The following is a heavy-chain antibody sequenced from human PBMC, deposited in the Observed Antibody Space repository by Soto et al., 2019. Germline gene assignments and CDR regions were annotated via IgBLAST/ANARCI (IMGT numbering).Heavy chain of an antibody. Sequence: QVQLVQSGAEVKKPGASVKVSCKASGYTFTGYYMHWVRQAPGQGLEWMGWINPNSGGTNYAQKFQGWVTMTRDTXIXXAYMELSRLRSDDTAVYYFASSGYYDSSGYIGLDYWGQGTLVTVSS. CDR2: INPNSGGT. D-gene: IGHD3-22*01. J-gene: IGHJ4*02. CDR1: GYTFTGYY. CDR3: ASSGYYDSSGYIGLDY. V-gene: IGHV1-2*04.